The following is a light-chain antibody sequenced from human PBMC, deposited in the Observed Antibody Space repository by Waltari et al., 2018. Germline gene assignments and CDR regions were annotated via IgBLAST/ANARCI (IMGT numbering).Light chain of an antibody. CDR1: QDISNY. V-gene: IGKV1-33*01. CDR3: QQYDNLPA. CDR2: DAS. J-gene: IGKJ3*01. Sequence: DIQMTQSPSSLSASVGDRVTLTCQASQDISNYLNWYQHKPGKAPKLLIYDASDLETGVPSRFSGSGSGTDFTFTISSLQPEDIATYYCQQYDNLPAFGPGTKVDIK.